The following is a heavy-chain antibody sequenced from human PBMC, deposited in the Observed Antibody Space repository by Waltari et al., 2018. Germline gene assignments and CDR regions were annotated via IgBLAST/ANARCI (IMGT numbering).Heavy chain of an antibody. J-gene: IGHJ3*02. CDR3: TRRYCSSTTCINAFDI. D-gene: IGHD2-2*01. Sequence: EVQLVESGGGLVKPGGSLRLSCAASGFAFNYAWMGWVRQAPGKELEWVGRSRSKTDGGTIDYAAPVKDRFSISRDDSKNTLYLQMNSLEIEDTAVYYCTRRYCSSTTCINAFDIWGQGTVVTVSS. CDR1: GFAFNYAW. CDR2: SRSKTDGGTI. V-gene: IGHV3-15*01.